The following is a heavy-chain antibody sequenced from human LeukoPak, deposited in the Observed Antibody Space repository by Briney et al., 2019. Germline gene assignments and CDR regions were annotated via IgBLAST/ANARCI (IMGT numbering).Heavy chain of an antibody. V-gene: IGHV3-33*01. Sequence: PGRSLRLSCSGSGFTFGGYGMHWFRQTPGKGLEWVAVIAYDGSRAFYADSVKGRFTISSDNSKNTMSVQMDDLRAEDTAVYYCTRYNNDHFDYWGQGTLVTVSS. CDR1: GFTFGGYG. J-gene: IGHJ4*02. CDR3: TRYNNDHFDY. CDR2: IAYDGSRA. D-gene: IGHD1-14*01.